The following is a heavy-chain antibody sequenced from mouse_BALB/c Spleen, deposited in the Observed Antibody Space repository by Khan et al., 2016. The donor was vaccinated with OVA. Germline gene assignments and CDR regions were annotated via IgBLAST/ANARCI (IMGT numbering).Heavy chain of an antibody. D-gene: IGHD6-1*01. Sequence: QVQLQQPGAELVKPGASVKLSCKASGYTFTSYWMPWVKQSPGQGLEWIGEINPSNGRTNYTDKFKSKATLTVDKSSSTAYMQLSSPTSEDSAVYYCARVFTRDYWGQGTTLTVSS. CDR1: GYTFTSYW. J-gene: IGHJ2*01. CDR3: ARVFTRDY. V-gene: IGHV1S81*02. CDR2: INPSNGRT.